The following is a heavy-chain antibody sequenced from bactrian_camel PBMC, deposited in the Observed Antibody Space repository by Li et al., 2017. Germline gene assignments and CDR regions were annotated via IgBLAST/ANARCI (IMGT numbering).Heavy chain of an antibody. Sequence: VQLVESGGGSVQPGGSLRLSCAASGYTYSSACMAWFRQVPGKEREGVAAIDSDGITRYTDSVKGRFTLSKDNAKNTLYLQMNSLKPEDSAMYICAASASFILTPRYYRFESSDYPYRGQGTQVTVSS. CDR1: GYTYSSAC. D-gene: IGHD3*01. J-gene: IGHJ4*01. V-gene: IGHV3S26*01. CDR2: IDSDGIT. CDR3: AASASFILTPRYYRFESSDYPY.